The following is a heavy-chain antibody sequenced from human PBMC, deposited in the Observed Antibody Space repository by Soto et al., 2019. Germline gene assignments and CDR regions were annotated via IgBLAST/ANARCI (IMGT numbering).Heavy chain of an antibody. CDR1: GGSISSGDYY. CDR3: ARFLPYYFDY. Sequence: PSETVSLTCTVSGGSISSGDYYWSWIRQPPGKGLEWIGYIYYSGSTYYNPSLKSRVTISVDTSKNQFSLKLSSVTAADTAAYYCARFLPYYFDYWGQGTQVTVS. J-gene: IGHJ4*02. V-gene: IGHV4-30-4*01. CDR2: IYYSGST.